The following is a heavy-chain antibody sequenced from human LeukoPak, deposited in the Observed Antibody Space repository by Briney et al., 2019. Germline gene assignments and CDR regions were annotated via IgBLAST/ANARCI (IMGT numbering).Heavy chain of an antibody. Sequence: ASVKVSCKASGYTFTGYYMHWVRQAPGQGLVWMGWINPNSGGTNYAQKFQGRVTMTRDTSISTAYMELSRLRSDDTAVYYCARDLETGIHFDYWGQGTLVTVSS. V-gene: IGHV1-2*02. CDR2: INPNSGGT. CDR1: GYTFTGYY. CDR3: ARDLETGIHFDY. D-gene: IGHD7-27*01. J-gene: IGHJ4*02.